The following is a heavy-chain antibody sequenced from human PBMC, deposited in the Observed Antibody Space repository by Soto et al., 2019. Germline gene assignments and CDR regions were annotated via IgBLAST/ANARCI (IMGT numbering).Heavy chain of an antibody. CDR1: GGSFTGYF. CDR3: ARDQHHYGMDV. CDR2: IIHTGST. V-gene: IGHV4-34*12. J-gene: IGHJ6*02. D-gene: IGHD6-13*01. Sequence: SETLSLTCAVYGGSFTGYFWNWIRQPPGKGLEWIGEIIHTGSTNYNPSLKSLVIISVDTSKNQFSLKMSSVTAADTAIYYCARDQHHYGMDVWGQGTTVTVS.